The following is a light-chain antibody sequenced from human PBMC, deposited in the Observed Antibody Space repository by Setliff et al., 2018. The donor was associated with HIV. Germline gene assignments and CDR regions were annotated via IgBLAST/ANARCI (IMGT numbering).Light chain of an antibody. CDR2: YDN. V-gene: IGLV1-47*02. J-gene: IGLJ1*01. Sequence: QSVLTQPPSASGTPGQRITISCSGNSSNIGSNYVYFYQQLPGTAPKLLIYYDNQRPSGVPDRFSGSKSGTSASLAISGLRSDDEAHYYCAAWDNRLSGYFFAAGTKVTVL. CDR3: AAWDNRLSGYF. CDR1: SSNIGSNY.